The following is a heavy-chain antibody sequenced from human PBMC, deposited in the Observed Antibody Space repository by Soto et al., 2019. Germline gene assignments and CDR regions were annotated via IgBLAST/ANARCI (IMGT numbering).Heavy chain of an antibody. J-gene: IGHJ6*02. D-gene: IGHD6-6*01. CDR2: ISYDGSNK. Sequence: PGGSLRLSCAASGFTFSSCAMHWVRQAPGKGLEWVAVISYDGSNKYYADSVKGRFTISRDNSKNTLYLQMNSLRAEDTAVYYCARDVGTAARPRGMDVWGQGTTVTVSS. CDR3: ARDVGTAARPRGMDV. V-gene: IGHV3-30-3*01. CDR1: GFTFSSCA.